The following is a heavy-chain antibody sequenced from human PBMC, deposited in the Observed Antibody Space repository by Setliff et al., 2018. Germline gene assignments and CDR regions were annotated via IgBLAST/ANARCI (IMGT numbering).Heavy chain of an antibody. Sequence: GGSLRLSCVGSEFTFRSYWMTWVRQAPGKGLEWVANINPDGSEKYYADFVKGRFTISRDDAKSLLYLQMNSLRTEDTAVYFCARGGIVTARCQEFWGPGTLVTVSS. CDR3: ARGGIVTARCQEF. J-gene: IGHJ4*02. CDR2: INPDGSEK. V-gene: IGHV3-7*01. CDR1: EFTFRSYW. D-gene: IGHD1-26*01.